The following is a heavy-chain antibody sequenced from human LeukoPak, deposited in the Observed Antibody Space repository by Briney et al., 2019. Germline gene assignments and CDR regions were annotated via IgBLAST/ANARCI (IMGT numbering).Heavy chain of an antibody. CDR2: ISSSSSYI. V-gene: IGHV3-21*01. J-gene: IGHJ5*02. CDR3: ARGYDGFWSGYYDNWFDP. Sequence: GGSLRLSCAASGFTFSSYSMNWVRQAPGKGLEWVSSISSSSSYIYYADSVKGRFTISRDNAKNSLYLQMNSLGAEDTAVYYCARGYDGFWSGYYDNWFDPWGQGTLVTVSS. D-gene: IGHD3-3*01. CDR1: GFTFSSYS.